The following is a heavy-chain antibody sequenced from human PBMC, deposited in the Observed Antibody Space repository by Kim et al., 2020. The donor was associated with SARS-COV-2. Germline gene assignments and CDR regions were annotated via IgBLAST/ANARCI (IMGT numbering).Heavy chain of an antibody. CDR3: ARDLLHSGYDY. CDR2: NI. Sequence: NIKYSQKFQGRATLTWGTAASTAYMGLRALTSEDTAVYYCARDLLHSGYDYWGQGTLVTVSS. J-gene: IGHJ4*02. V-gene: IGHV1-3*01. D-gene: IGHD5-12*01.